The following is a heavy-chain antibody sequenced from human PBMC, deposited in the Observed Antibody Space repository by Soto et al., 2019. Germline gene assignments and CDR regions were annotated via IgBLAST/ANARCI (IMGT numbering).Heavy chain of an antibody. CDR3: ARLGLSGHSGYDYRTLSDP. V-gene: IGHV4-39*01. CDR2: IYYSGST. Sequence: PSGTLSLTSIVSGGSISSSSYYWGWSRQPPGKGPEWIGSIYYSGSTYYNPSLKSRVTISVDTSKNQFSLKLSSVTAAETAVYYCARLGLSGHSGYDYRTLSDPWGQGTLVTVSS. D-gene: IGHD5-12*01. CDR1: GGSISSSSYY. J-gene: IGHJ5*02.